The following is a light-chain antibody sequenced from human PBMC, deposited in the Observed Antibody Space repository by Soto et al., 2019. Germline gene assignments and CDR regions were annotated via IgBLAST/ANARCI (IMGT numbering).Light chain of an antibody. CDR3: QQYNNSPPWT. V-gene: IGKV3-15*01. Sequence: EIVMTQSPATLSVSPGERATLSCRASQSVSSNLAWYQQKPGQAPRLLIYGASTRATGIPARFSGSGSGTDITLTISSLHSEDFAVYYCQQYNNSPPWTFGQGTKVDIK. CDR2: GAS. CDR1: QSVSSN. J-gene: IGKJ1*01.